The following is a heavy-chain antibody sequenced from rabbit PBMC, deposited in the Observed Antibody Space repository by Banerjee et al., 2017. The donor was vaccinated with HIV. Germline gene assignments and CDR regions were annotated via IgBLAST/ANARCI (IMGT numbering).Heavy chain of an antibody. V-gene: IGHV1S45*01. D-gene: IGHD1-1*01. CDR3: ARDLPISGGYSFDL. J-gene: IGHJ4*01. CDR1: GFSFSSGYN. Sequence: QEQLVESGGGLVKPGASLTLTCTASGFSFSSGYNMCWVRQAPGKGLEWIACIYAGSSGSTYYASWAKGRFTISRTSSTTVTLQMTSLTAADTATYFCARDLPISGGYSFDLWGPGTLVTVS. CDR2: IYAGSSGST.